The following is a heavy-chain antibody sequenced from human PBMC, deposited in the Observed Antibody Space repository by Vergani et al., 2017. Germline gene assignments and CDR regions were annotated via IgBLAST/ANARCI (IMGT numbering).Heavy chain of an antibody. CDR2: IYRTGRT. Sequence: QVQLQESGPGLVKPSETLSLTCAVSGFSIDNGYYWAWIRQPPGKGLEWIGSIYRTGRTHFNPSLKSRVTISVDTSNNHFSLRLNSLTAADTAVYYCARRSGIVYDIFSGTQYFFDFWGQGTLFTVS. D-gene: IGHD3-9*01. CDR3: ARRSGIVYDIFSGTQYFFDF. V-gene: IGHV4-38-2*01. CDR1: GFSIDNGYY. J-gene: IGHJ4*02.